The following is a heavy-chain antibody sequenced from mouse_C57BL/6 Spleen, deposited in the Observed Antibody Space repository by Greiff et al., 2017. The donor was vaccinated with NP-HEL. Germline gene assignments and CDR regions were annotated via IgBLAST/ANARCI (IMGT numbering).Heavy chain of an antibody. Sequence: QVQLQQSGAELVKPGASVKVSCKASGYTFTSYWMHWVKQRPGQGLEWIGRIHPCDGDTNYNDKFKGKATLTADKSSSTAYMQLSSLTSEDSAVYCCAIEGPYYDDEGWGKGATVTAAS. CDR2: IHPCDGDT. D-gene: IGHD1-1*01. CDR1: GYTFTSYW. J-gene: IGHJ2*01. V-gene: IGHV1-74*01. CDR3: AIEGPYYDDEG.